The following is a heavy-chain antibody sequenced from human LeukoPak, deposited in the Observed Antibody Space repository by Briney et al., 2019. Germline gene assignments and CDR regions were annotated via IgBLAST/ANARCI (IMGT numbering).Heavy chain of an antibody. CDR1: GFSVSSNY. Sequence: GGSLRLSCAASGFSVSSNYMSWVRQAPAKGQEWVSVIYSGGSTYYADPVKGRFTISRDNYKNTLYLQMNSLSAEDTAVYYCARAVSPWDAFDIWGQGTMVTVSS. CDR3: ARAVSPWDAFDI. V-gene: IGHV3-53*01. CDR2: IYSGGST. J-gene: IGHJ3*02.